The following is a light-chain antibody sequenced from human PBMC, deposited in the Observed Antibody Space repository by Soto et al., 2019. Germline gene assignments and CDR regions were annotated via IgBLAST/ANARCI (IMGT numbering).Light chain of an antibody. J-gene: IGKJ5*01. V-gene: IGKV1-39*01. Sequence: DIQMTQSPSSLSASVGDRVTITCRASQSISSYLNWYQQKPGKAPKLLIYAASSLQSGVPSRFSGSGSGTDFTLTISSLQPEDFAVYYCQQHSQWPITFGQGTRLEIK. CDR3: QQHSQWPIT. CDR1: QSISSY. CDR2: AAS.